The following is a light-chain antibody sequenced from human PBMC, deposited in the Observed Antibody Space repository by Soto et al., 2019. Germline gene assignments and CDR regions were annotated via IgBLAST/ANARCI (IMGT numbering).Light chain of an antibody. V-gene: IGKV3-11*01. Sequence: EIVLTQSPATLSLSPGERATLSCRASQSVTNYVAWYQQKPGQAPRLLIYDASNRAPGIPARFSGSGSGTDFTLAIISLEPEDFGVYYCPQRDDLYTFCQGTKLEIK. J-gene: IGKJ2*01. CDR2: DAS. CDR3: PQRDDLYT. CDR1: QSVTNY.